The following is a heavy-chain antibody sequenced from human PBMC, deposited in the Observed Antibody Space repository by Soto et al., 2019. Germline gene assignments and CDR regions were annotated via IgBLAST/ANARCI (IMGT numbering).Heavy chain of an antibody. CDR2: ISAYNGNT. CDR1: GYTFTSYG. CDR3: AREGDCGGDCYLEPGTFYYYYYGMDV. Sequence: GASVKVSCKASGYTFTSYGISWVRQAPGQGLEWMGWISAYNGNTNYAQKLQGRVTMTTDTSTSTAYMELRSLRSDDTAVYYCAREGDCGGDCYLEPGTFYYYYYGMDVWGQGTTVTVSS. J-gene: IGHJ6*02. D-gene: IGHD2-21*02. V-gene: IGHV1-18*01.